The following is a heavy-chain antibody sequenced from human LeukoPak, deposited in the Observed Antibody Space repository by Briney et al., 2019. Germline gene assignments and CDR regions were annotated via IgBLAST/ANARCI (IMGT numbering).Heavy chain of an antibody. V-gene: IGHV3-30*03. CDR1: GFTFSSYG. J-gene: IGHJ4*02. D-gene: IGHD6-19*01. CDR2: ISYDGNNK. Sequence: GGSLRLSCAASGFTFSSYGMHWVRQAPGKGLEWVALISYDGNNKYYADSVKGRFTISRDNSKNTLYLQMNSLRAEDTAVYYCARDLGQWLAYFDYWGQGTLVTVSS. CDR3: ARDLGQWLAYFDY.